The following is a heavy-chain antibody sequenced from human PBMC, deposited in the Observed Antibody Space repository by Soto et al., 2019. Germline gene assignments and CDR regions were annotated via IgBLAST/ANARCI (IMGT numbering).Heavy chain of an antibody. J-gene: IGHJ5*02. D-gene: IGHD1-26*01. CDR1: GFTFSSYA. Sequence: EVQLLESGGGLVQPGGSLRLSCAASGFTFSSYAMSWVRQAPGKGLEWVSAISGSGGSTYYADSVKGRFTISRDNSKNTLYLQMNSLRAEDTAVYYCAKDRKWRELLGNWFAPWGQGTLVTVSS. CDR3: AKDRKWRELLGNWFAP. CDR2: ISGSGGST. V-gene: IGHV3-23*01.